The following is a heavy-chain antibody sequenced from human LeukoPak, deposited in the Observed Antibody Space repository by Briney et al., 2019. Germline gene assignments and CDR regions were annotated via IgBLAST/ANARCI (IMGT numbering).Heavy chain of an antibody. D-gene: IGHD2-15*01. CDR2: ISGSGSFI. CDR1: GFTFSTYE. V-gene: IGHV3-48*03. CDR3: ARDRGLYYFDY. Sequence: GGSLRLSCAASGFTFSTYEMNWVRQAPGKGLEWLSYISGSGSFIYYADSVKGRFTISRDSAKNSLYLQMNSLRAEDTAVYYCARDRGLYYFDYWGKGTLVTVCS. J-gene: IGHJ4*02.